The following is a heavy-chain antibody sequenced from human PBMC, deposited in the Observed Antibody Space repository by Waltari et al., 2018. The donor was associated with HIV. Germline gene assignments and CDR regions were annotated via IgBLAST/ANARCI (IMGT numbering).Heavy chain of an antibody. CDR3: AKEQIYYGSGSYYNEKAFDI. V-gene: IGHV3-23*01. Sequence: EVKLLESGGGLLQPGGSLRLSCAASEFTFSSSAITWVRTAPGKGLEWVSAISGSGASTYYADSVKGRFTISRDNSKNTLYLQMNSLRAEDTAVYYCAKEQIYYGSGSYYNEKAFDIWGQGTVVTVSS. J-gene: IGHJ3*02. D-gene: IGHD3-10*01. CDR2: ISGSGAST. CDR1: EFTFSSSA.